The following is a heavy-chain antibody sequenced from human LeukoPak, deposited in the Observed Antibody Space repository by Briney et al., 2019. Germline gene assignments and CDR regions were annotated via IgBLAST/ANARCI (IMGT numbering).Heavy chain of an antibody. CDR1: GGSISTYY. Sequence: SETLSLTCTVSGGSISTYYWTWIRQPPGKGLEWIGYIYYTGSTNYNPSLKSRVTISVDTSKNQFSLKLSSVTAADTAVYYCARTGSWYYYFDYWGQGALVTVSS. CDR3: ARTGSWYYYFDY. J-gene: IGHJ4*02. V-gene: IGHV4-59*01. CDR2: IYYTGST. D-gene: IGHD6-13*01.